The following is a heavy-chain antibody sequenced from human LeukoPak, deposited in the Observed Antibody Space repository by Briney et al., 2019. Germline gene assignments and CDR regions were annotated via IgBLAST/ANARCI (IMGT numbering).Heavy chain of an antibody. V-gene: IGHV3-48*03. D-gene: IGHD1-1*01. J-gene: IGHJ3*02. CDR3: TRDLGLAGWNDFLKDACDI. Sequence: PGGSLRLSCTASGFTFSSYEMNWVRQAPGKGLEWVSYISSSGSTIYYAASVKGRFTISRNNAKNSLHLQMTSLTAEATAVYYCTRDLGLAGWNDFLKDACDIWGQGTMVTVSS. CDR2: ISSSGSTI. CDR1: GFTFSSYE.